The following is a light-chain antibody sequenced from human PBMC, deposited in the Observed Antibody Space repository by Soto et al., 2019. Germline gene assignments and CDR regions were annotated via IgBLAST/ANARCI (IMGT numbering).Light chain of an antibody. CDR3: QHYGYSPA. V-gene: IGKV3-20*01. J-gene: IGKJ4*01. CDR2: DAS. Sequence: EIVLTQSPGTLSLSPGERATLSCRASQSVSSSYLAWYQQKPGQAPRLLIYDASSRATGIPDRFSGSGSGTDFTLTISRLEPDDFAVYYCQHYGYSPAFGGGTKVEIK. CDR1: QSVSSSY.